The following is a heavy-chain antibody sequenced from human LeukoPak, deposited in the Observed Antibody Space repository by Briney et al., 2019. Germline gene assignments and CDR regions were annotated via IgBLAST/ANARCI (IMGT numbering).Heavy chain of an antibody. Sequence: TSETLSLTCTVSGGSISSSSYYWGWIRQPPGKGLEWIGSMYYSGRTYYNPSLKSRVTISVDTSKNQFSLKLSSVTAADTAVYYCARQGELAIDYWGQGTLVTVSS. CDR3: ARQGELAIDY. V-gene: IGHV4-39*01. D-gene: IGHD1-26*01. CDR2: MYYSGRT. J-gene: IGHJ4*02. CDR1: GGSISSSSYY.